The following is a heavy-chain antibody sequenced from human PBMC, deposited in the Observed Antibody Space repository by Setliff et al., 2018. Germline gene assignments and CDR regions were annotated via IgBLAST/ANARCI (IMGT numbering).Heavy chain of an antibody. V-gene: IGHV3-48*03. CDR1: GFTFSTYE. J-gene: IGHJ4*02. D-gene: IGHD6-19*01. CDR3: ARYSSGWFFDY. CDR2: ISSSGSTI. Sequence: LRLSCAASGFTFSTYEMNWVRQAPGKGLEWASYISSSGSTIYYVDSVKGRFTISRDNAKNSLYLQMNSLRAEDTAVYYCARYSSGWFFDYWGQGTPVTVSS.